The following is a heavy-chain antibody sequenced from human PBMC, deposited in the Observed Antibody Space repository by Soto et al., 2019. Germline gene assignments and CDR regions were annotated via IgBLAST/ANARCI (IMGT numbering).Heavy chain of an antibody. J-gene: IGHJ5*02. CDR3: ARDWGHYYGSASFPSPHQFDP. CDR2: INPNSGGT. Sequence: QVQLVQSGAEVKKPGASVKVSCKTSGYTFTDYYMHWVRQAPGQGLEWMGWINPNSGGTNYAQKFQGGVTMTRDTSISTFYMEMTRLRSDDTAIYYCARDWGHYYGSASFPSPHQFDPWGQGTLVIVSS. D-gene: IGHD3-10*01. V-gene: IGHV1-2*02. CDR1: GYTFTDYY.